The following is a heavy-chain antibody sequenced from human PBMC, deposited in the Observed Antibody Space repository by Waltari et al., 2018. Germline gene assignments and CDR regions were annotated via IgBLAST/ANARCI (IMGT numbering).Heavy chain of an antibody. Sequence: TFTGYYMHWVRQAPGQGLEWMGWINPNSGGTNYAQKFEGWVTMTRDTSINTAYMELTRLTSDDTAVYYCARDRGYFYESSGYYSLNDWGQGTLVTVSS. J-gene: IGHJ4*02. CDR3: ARDRGYFYESSGYYSLND. CDR2: INPNSGGT. V-gene: IGHV1-2*04. CDR1: TFTGYY. D-gene: IGHD3-22*01.